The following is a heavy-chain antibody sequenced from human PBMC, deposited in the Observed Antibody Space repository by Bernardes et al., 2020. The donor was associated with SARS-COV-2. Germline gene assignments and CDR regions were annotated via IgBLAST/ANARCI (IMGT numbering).Heavy chain of an antibody. J-gene: IGHJ4*02. V-gene: IGHV3-30*18. Sequence: GGSLRLSCAGSGFTFRSYVIHCVRQAPGKGLEWVAVTSYDGSNKYYAHSVKGRFTISRDNSKNTLYLQMNSLRAEDTAVYYCAKDHSGSYSFYFDYWGQGTLVTVSS. CDR2: TSYDGSNK. CDR3: AKDHSGSYSFYFDY. D-gene: IGHD1-26*01. CDR1: GFTFRSYV.